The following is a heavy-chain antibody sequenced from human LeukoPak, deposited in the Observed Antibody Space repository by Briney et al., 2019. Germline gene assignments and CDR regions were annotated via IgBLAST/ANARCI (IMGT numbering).Heavy chain of an antibody. CDR1: GGSISSSSYY. Sequence: SETLSLTCTVSGGSISSSSYYWSWIRQPAGKGLEWIGRIYTSGSTNYNPSLKSRVTMSVDTSKNQFSLNLSPVTAADTAVYYCARTNYYDSSGYSERKYYFDYWGQGTLVTVSS. CDR2: IYTSGST. V-gene: IGHV4-61*02. D-gene: IGHD3-22*01. J-gene: IGHJ4*02. CDR3: ARTNYYDSSGYSERKYYFDY.